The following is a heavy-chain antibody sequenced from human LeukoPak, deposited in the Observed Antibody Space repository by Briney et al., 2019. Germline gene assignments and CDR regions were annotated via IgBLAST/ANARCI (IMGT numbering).Heavy chain of an antibody. J-gene: IGHJ5*02. Sequence: GGSLRLSCAASGFTFSSYAMSWVRQAPGKGLEWVSAISGSGGSTYYADSVKGRFTISRDNFKNTLYLQMNSLGAEDTAMYYCAKASSASPSCLNLWGQGTLVTVSS. V-gene: IGHV3-23*01. D-gene: IGHD2-2*01. CDR3: AKASSASPSCLNL. CDR1: GFTFSSYA. CDR2: ISGSGGST.